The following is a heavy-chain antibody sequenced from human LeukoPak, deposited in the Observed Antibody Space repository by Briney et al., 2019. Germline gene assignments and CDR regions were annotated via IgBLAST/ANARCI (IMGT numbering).Heavy chain of an antibody. D-gene: IGHD3-16*01. Sequence: GGSLRLSCAASGFTFSSFAMSWVRQAPGKGLEWVSAISPNGRDTYSIDSVKGRFTISRDNSKNTLFLQMNSLRAEDTAVYYCAKDDDWGRYKHWGQGTLVTVSS. CDR3: AKDDDWGRYKH. V-gene: IGHV3-23*01. CDR1: GFTFSSFA. J-gene: IGHJ1*01. CDR2: ISPNGRDT.